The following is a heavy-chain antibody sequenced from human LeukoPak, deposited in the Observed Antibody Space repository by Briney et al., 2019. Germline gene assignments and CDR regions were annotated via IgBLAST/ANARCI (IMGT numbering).Heavy chain of an antibody. V-gene: IGHV4-38-2*02. D-gene: IGHD4-17*01. CDR1: GYSISSGYY. J-gene: IGHJ4*02. CDR3: ARDLNPTHYFDY. Sequence: SETLSLTCNVSGYSISSGYYWAWIRQPPGKGLGWIGRIYHSGYTHYNPSLKCRVTISLDTSKNAFYLQVSSVAAADTAIYYCARDLNPTHYFDYWGQGTLVTVSS. CDR2: IYHSGYT.